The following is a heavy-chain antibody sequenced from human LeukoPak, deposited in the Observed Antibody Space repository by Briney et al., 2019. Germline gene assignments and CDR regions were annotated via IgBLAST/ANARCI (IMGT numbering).Heavy chain of an antibody. CDR2: ISYDGSNN. J-gene: IGHJ6*03. CDR3: GRSLATSYYYMDV. Sequence: GGSLTLSCAASRFTFSNYAMHWLPQAPGKGLGWVAVISYDGSNNYYADCVKGRFTISRDNSKNTLYLQMSRLRDEDTAVYYCGRSLATSYYYMDVWGKGTTVTVSS. V-gene: IGHV3-30*04. CDR1: RFTFSNYA. D-gene: IGHD5-12*01.